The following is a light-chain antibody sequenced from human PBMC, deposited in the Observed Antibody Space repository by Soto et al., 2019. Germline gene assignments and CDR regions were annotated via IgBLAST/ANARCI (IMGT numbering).Light chain of an antibody. CDR1: QSVSSN. CDR2: GAS. J-gene: IGKJ5*01. V-gene: IGKV3-15*01. CDR3: QQYNNWLS. Sequence: EVVMTQSPATLSVSPGERATLSCRASQSVSSNLAWYQQKRGQAPRLLIYGASTRATGIPARFSGSGSGTEFTLTISRLQSEDFAVYYCQQYNNWLSFGQGTRLVIK.